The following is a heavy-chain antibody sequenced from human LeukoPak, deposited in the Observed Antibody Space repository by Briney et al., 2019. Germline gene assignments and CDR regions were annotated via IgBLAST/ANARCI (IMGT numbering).Heavy chain of an antibody. V-gene: IGHV4-31*03. D-gene: IGHD6-13*01. J-gene: IGHJ4*02. CDR3: ARVPRIAAAGSGSRFDF. CDR1: GGSITSGGYY. CDR2: IYYGGST. Sequence: SETLSLTCTVSGGSITSGGYYWSWIRQHPGKGLEWIGYIYYGGSTYYNPSLKSRVTISVDTSKNQFSLKLSSVTAADTAIYYCARVPRIAAAGSGSRFDFWGQGTLVTVSS.